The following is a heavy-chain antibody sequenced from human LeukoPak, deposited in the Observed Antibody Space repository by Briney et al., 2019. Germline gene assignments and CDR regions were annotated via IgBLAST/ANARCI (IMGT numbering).Heavy chain of an antibody. V-gene: IGHV4-34*01. CDR2: INHSGST. J-gene: IGHJ2*01. CDR1: GGSISTYH. Sequence: SETLSLTCTISGGSISTYHWSWIRQPPGKGLEWIGEINHSGSTNYNPSLKSRVTISVDTSKNQFSLKLSSVTAAGTAVYYCARQYYDYVWGSYRYHWYFDLWGRGTLVTVSS. D-gene: IGHD3-16*02. CDR3: ARQYYDYVWGSYRYHWYFDL.